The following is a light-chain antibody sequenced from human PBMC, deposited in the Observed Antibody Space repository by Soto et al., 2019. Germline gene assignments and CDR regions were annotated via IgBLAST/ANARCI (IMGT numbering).Light chain of an antibody. Sequence: DIQMTQSPSTLSSSVGDRGTITCRASQSISSWLAWYQQKPGKAPKLLIYKASSLEGGVPSRFSGSGSGTEFTLTISSLQPDDFATYYCQQYNSYLWTFGQGTKV. J-gene: IGKJ1*01. CDR3: QQYNSYLWT. V-gene: IGKV1-5*03. CDR2: KAS. CDR1: QSISSW.